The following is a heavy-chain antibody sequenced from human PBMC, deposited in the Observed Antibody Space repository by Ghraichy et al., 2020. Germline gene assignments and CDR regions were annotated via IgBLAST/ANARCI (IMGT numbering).Heavy chain of an antibody. D-gene: IGHD4-11*01. CDR3: ARVSYSNHWGPFDP. CDR2: INPNSGGT. J-gene: IGHJ5*02. V-gene: IGHV1-2*04. CDR1: GYTFTGYY. Sequence: ASVKVSCKASGYTFTGYYMHWVRQAPGQGLEWMGWINPNSGGTNYAQKFQGWVTMTRDTSISTAYMELSRLRSDDTAVYYCARVSYSNHWGPFDPWGQGTLVTVSS.